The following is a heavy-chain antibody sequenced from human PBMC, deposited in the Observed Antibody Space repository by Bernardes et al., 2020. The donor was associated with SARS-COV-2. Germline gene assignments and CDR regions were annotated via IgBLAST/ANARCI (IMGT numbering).Heavy chain of an antibody. D-gene: IGHD3-3*01. CDR3: ARGPSTYYDFWSGYSQNGMDV. CDR2: IYYSGST. J-gene: IGHJ6*02. CDR1: GGSISSYY. V-gene: IGHV4-59*01. Sequence: SETLSLTCTVSGGSISSYYWSWIRQPPGKGLEWIGYIYYSGSTNYNPSLKSRVTISVDTSKNQFSLKLSSVTAADTAVYYCARGPSTYYDFWSGYSQNGMDVWGQGTTVTVSS.